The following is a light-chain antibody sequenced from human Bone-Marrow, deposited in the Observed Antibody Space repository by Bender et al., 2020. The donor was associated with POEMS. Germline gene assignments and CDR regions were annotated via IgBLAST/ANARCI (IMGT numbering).Light chain of an antibody. Sequence: SYVLTQPPSVSVAPGQTAGITCGGNSIDSKSVHWYQQKPGQAPVLLIYDDYDRPAGIPARFFGSSSGDTANLTITGVEAGDEADYYCQVWDSTKDHPGVVFGGGTKLTVL. CDR1: SIDSKS. J-gene: IGLJ2*01. CDR2: DDY. CDR3: QVWDSTKDHPGVV. V-gene: IGLV3-21*02.